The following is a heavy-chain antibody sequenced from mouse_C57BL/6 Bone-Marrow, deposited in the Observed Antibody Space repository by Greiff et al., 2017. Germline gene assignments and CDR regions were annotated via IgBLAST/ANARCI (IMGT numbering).Heavy chain of an antibody. J-gene: IGHJ3*01. V-gene: IGHV1-69*01. CDR3: AIYGYYYGSSSFAY. D-gene: IGHD1-1*01. CDR1: GYTFTSYW. CDR2: IDPSDSYT. Sequence: QVQLQQPGAELVMPGASVKLSCKASGYTFTSYWMHWVKQRPGQGLEWIGEIDPSDSYTNYNQKFKGKFTLTVDKSSSTAYMQLISLSSVDSAVYYCAIYGYYYGSSSFAYWGQGTLVTVSA.